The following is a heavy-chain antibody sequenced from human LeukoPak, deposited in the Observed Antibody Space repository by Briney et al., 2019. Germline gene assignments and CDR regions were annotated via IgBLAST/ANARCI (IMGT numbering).Heavy chain of an antibody. CDR2: IYYSGST. CDR3: ARMGVAVAGPFFDY. V-gene: IGHV4-59*01. CDR1: GGSISSYY. Sequence: PSETLSLTCTVSGGSISSYYWSWIRQPPGKGLEWIGYIYYSGSTNYNPSLKSRVTISVDTSKNQFSLKLSSVTAADTAVYYCARMGVAVAGPFFDYWGQGTLVTVSS. J-gene: IGHJ4*02. D-gene: IGHD6-19*01.